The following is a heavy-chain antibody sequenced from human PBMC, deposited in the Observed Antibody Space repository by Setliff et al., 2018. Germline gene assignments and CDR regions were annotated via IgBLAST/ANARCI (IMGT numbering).Heavy chain of an antibody. J-gene: IGHJ4*02. D-gene: IGHD2-15*01. V-gene: IGHV4-59*11. CDR3: ARFCGGGSCPDY. CDR2: ISYVERP. CDR1: GGSLTSHY. Sequence: LSLTCSVSGGSLTSHYWTWIRQPPGKGLEWIGVISYVERPHYNPSLQSRVTIAMETSNNQVSLTLTSVTAVDSAMYYCARFCGGGSCPDYWGQGTLVTVSS.